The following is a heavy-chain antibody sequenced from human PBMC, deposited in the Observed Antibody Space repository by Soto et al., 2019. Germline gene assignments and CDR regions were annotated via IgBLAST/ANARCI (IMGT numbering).Heavy chain of an antibody. Sequence: QVQLVESGGGVVQPGRSLTLSCAASGFTFSVYGMHWVRQAPGKGPELVAVIRSDGSHQYSADSVQGRITVSRDNAKSTVSLRMNSLRAEDTAVYYCVRDGVPAPYIYANGYFNSWGQGALVIVSS. CDR1: GFTFSVYG. D-gene: IGHD2-21*02. J-gene: IGHJ4*02. V-gene: IGHV3-33*01. CDR3: VRDGVPAPYIYANGYFNS. CDR2: IRSDGSHQ.